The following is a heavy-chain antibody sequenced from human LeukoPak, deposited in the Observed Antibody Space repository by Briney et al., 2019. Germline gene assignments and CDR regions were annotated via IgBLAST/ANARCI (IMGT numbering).Heavy chain of an antibody. D-gene: IGHD1-26*01. J-gene: IGHJ4*02. Sequence: GGSLRLSCAASGFTFSSYGMHWVRQAPGKGLEWVAVISYDGSNKYYADSVKGRFTISRDNSKNTLYLQMNSLRAEDTAVYYCAKGGSYYRGSFDYWGQGTLVTVSS. CDR1: GFTFSSYG. CDR3: AKGGSYYRGSFDY. CDR2: ISYDGSNK. V-gene: IGHV3-30*18.